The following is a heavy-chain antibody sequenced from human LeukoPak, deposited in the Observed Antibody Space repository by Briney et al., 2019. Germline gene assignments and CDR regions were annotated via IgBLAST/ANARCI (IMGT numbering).Heavy chain of an antibody. J-gene: IGHJ4*02. D-gene: IGHD3-10*01. CDR3: ARLTGVGVKIDY. CDR1: GYSISSGYY. V-gene: IGHV4-38-2*02. Sequence: SEPLSLTCTVSGYSISSGYYWGWIRQPPGKGLEWIGSIYYSGSTYYNPSLKSRVTISVDTSKNQFSLKLSSVTAADTAVYYCARLTGVGVKIDYWGQGTLVTVSS. CDR2: IYYSGST.